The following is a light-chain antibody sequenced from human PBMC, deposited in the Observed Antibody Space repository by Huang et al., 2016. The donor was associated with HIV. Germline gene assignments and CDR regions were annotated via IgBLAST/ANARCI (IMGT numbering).Light chain of an antibody. CDR1: QSVRDK. V-gene: IGKV3-15*01. CDR3: QQYESWPPLT. CDR2: ATS. J-gene: IGKJ4*01. Sequence: EIVMTQSPDTLSVSPGERATLSCRASQSVRDKLAWYQQKPGQAPRSLLHATSTRAAGVPARFRGSGSGTEFTLTISSLQSEDCGVYYCQQYESWPPLTFGGGTKVEIK.